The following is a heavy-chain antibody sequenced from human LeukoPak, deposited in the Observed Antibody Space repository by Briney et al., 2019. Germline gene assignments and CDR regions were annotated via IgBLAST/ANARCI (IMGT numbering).Heavy chain of an antibody. D-gene: IGHD6-13*01. CDR3: ATPGAAADTFDY. J-gene: IGHJ4*02. Sequence: SETLSLTCAVYGGSFSGYYWSWIRQPPGKGLEWIGEINHSGSTNYNPSLKGRVTISVDTSENQFSLKLSSVTAADTAVYYCATPGAAADTFDYWGQGTLVTVSS. V-gene: IGHV4-34*01. CDR2: INHSGST. CDR1: GGSFSGYY.